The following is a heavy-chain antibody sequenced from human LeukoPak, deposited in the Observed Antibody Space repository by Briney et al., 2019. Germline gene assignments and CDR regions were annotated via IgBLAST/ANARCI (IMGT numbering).Heavy chain of an antibody. Sequence: ASVKVSCKASDYTFTNYGFNWVRQAPGQGLEWMGWISTYNGNTNYAQKLQGRVTMTTDTSTSTAYMELRSLRSDDTAVYYCARGDLMIDLPHYFDYWGQGTLVTVSS. J-gene: IGHJ4*02. CDR2: ISTYNGNT. CDR1: DYTFTNYG. CDR3: ARGDLMIDLPHYFDY. V-gene: IGHV1-18*01. D-gene: IGHD2-21*01.